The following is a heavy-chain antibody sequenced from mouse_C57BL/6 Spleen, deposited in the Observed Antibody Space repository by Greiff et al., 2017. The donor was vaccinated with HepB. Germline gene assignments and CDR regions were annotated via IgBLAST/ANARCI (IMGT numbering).Heavy chain of an antibody. CDR3: ARSYYYGSSYVGAMDY. V-gene: IGHV1-58*01. CDR1: GYTFTSYG. J-gene: IGHJ4*01. CDR2: IYIGNGYT. Sequence: EVKLMESGAELVRPGSSVKMSCKTSGYTFTSYGINWVKQRPGQGLEWIGYIYIGNGYTEYNEKFKGKATLTSDTSSSTAYMQLSSLTSEDSAIYFCARSYYYGSSYVGAMDYWGQGTSVTVSS. D-gene: IGHD1-1*01.